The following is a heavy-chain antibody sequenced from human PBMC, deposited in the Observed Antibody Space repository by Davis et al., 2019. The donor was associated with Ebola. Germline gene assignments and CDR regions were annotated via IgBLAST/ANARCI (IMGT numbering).Heavy chain of an antibody. CDR3: ARKSSGWSFYFDY. Sequence: AASVKVSCKASGYTFTGYYMHWVRQAPGQGLEWMGRINPNSGGTNYAQKFQGRVTMTRDTSISTAYMELSRLRSDDTAVYYCARKSSGWSFYFDYWGQGTLVTVSS. D-gene: IGHD6-19*01. CDR1: GYTFTGYY. J-gene: IGHJ4*02. V-gene: IGHV1-2*06. CDR2: INPNSGGT.